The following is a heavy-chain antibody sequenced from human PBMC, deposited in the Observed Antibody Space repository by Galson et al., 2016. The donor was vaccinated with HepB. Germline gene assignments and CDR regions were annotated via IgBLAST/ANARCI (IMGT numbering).Heavy chain of an antibody. D-gene: IGHD3-3*01. J-gene: IGHJ4*02. CDR1: GFTFTNYG. CDR2: IWNDGHNK. CDR3: ARDGVENYDFWTGYYYFDH. V-gene: IGHV3-33*01. Sequence: SLRLSGAASGFTFTNYGMHWVRQAPGKGLEWVAVIWNDGHNKYYADSVKGRFTISRDNSMHTLYLQMHSLRAEDTAVYYCARDGVENYDFWTGYYYFDHWGQGALVTVSS.